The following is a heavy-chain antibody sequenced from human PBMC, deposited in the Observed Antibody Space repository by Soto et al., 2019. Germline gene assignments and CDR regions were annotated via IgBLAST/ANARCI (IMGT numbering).Heavy chain of an antibody. D-gene: IGHD4-17*01. Sequence: GASVNVSCKASGGTFSSYAISWVRQAPGQGLEWMGGIIPIFGTANYAQKFQGRVTITADKSTSTAHMELSSLRSEDTAVYYCARRGGYGDYVYFDYWGQGTLVTVSS. CDR3: ARRGGYGDYVYFDY. V-gene: IGHV1-69*06. J-gene: IGHJ4*02. CDR2: IIPIFGTA. CDR1: GGTFSSYA.